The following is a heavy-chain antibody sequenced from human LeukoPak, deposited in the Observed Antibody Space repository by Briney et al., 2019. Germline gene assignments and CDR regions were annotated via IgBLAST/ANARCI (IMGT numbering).Heavy chain of an antibody. CDR2: IYYSGST. J-gene: IGHJ4*02. Sequence: SETLSLTCTVSGGSISSYYWSWIRQPPGKGLEWIGSIYYSGSTYYNPSLKSRVTISVDTSKNQFSLKLSSVTAADTAVYYCARDFGAARSGVGYWGQGTLVTVSS. CDR3: ARDFGAARSGVGY. CDR1: GGSISSYY. D-gene: IGHD6-6*01. V-gene: IGHV4-59*12.